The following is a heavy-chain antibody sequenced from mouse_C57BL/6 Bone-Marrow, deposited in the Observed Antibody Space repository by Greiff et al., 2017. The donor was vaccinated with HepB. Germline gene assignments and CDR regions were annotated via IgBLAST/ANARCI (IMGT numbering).Heavy chain of an antibody. Sequence: EVKLVESGGGLVQPKGSLKLSCAASGFSFNTYAMNWVRQAPGKGLEWVARIRSKSNNYATYYADSVKDRFTISRDDSESMLYLQMNNLKTEDTAMYYCVRENYGSSYQYYFYYWGQGTTLTVSS. V-gene: IGHV10-1*01. D-gene: IGHD1-1*01. J-gene: IGHJ2*01. CDR3: VRENYGSSYQYYFYY. CDR1: GFSFNTYA. CDR2: IRSKSNNYAT.